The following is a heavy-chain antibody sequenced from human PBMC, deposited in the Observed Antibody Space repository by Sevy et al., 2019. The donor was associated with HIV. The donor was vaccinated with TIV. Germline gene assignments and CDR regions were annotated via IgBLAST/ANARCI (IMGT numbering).Heavy chain of an antibody. CDR3: AKTDGYSGYDSFFDY. V-gene: IGHV3-30*18. CDR1: GFTFSSYG. J-gene: IGHJ4*02. CDR2: ISYDGSNK. Sequence: GGSLRLSCAASGFTFSSYGMHWVRQAPGKGLEWVAVISYDGSNKYYADSVKGRFTISRDNSKNTLYLQMNSLRAEDTAVYYWAKTDGYSGYDSFFDYWGQGTLVTVSS. D-gene: IGHD5-12*01.